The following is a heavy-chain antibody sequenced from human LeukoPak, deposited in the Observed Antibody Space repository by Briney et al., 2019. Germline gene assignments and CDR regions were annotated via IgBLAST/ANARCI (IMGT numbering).Heavy chain of an antibody. CDR2: ISSSSSYI. D-gene: IGHD2-2*01. CDR3: AYGIVVVPAAPVQLDY. CDR1: GFSFSNYE. V-gene: IGHV3-21*01. J-gene: IGHJ4*02. Sequence: PGGSLRLSCAASGFSFSNYEMNWVRQAPGKGLEWVSSISSSSSYIYYADSVKGRFTISRDNAKNSLYLQMNSLRSEDTAGYYCAYGIVVVPAAPVQLDYWGQGTLVTVSS.